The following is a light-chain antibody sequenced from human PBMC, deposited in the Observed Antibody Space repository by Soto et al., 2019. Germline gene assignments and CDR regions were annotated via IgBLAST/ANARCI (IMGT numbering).Light chain of an antibody. J-gene: IGKJ3*01. CDR2: GAS. V-gene: IGKV3-20*01. Sequence: EIELTQSPGTLSLSPGERATLSCRASQSVSSSYFSWYQQKPGQAPRLLSYGASCRAAGIPDSCSRSGSGTDFPLTISRLEPEYFAVYYWQQYGSSPLFGPGTKVDIK. CDR1: QSVSSSY. CDR3: QQYGSSPL.